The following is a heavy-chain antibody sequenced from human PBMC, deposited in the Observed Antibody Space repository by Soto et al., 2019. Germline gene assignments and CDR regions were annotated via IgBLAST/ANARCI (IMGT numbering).Heavy chain of an antibody. Sequence: ASVKVSCKASGYIFTNYGINWVRQAPGQGLEWMGWISAYNGNTNYAQKVQGRVTVTTDTSTSTVYMELRSLRSDDTAVYYCARGRDDISWSSAEYFHHWGQGTLVTVSS. CDR3: ARGRDDISWSSAEYFHH. D-gene: IGHD6-13*01. CDR2: ISAYNGNT. V-gene: IGHV1-18*01. J-gene: IGHJ1*01. CDR1: GYIFTNYG.